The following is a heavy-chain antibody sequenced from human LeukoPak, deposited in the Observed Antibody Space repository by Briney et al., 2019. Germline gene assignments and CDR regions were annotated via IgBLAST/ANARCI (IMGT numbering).Heavy chain of an antibody. D-gene: IGHD5-18*01. J-gene: IGHJ4*02. CDR2: ISSSGGST. Sequence: GGSLRLSCAASGFTFSGHAMSWVRQAPGKGLEWVSGISSSGGSTYYADSVKGRFTISRDNSKNTLYLQINSLRAEDTAVYYCAKFERYSYGFIDYWGQGNLVTVSS. CDR1: GFTFSGHA. V-gene: IGHV3-23*01. CDR3: AKFERYSYGFIDY.